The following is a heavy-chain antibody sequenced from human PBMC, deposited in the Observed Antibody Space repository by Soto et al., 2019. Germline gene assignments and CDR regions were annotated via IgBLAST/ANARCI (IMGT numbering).Heavy chain of an antibody. CDR3: ARAHLGTTWNRRYYYYYGMDV. J-gene: IGHJ6*02. CDR1: GGTFSSYA. D-gene: IGHD1-1*01. CDR2: IIPIFGTA. V-gene: IGHV1-69*06. Sequence: QVQLVQSGAEVKKPGSSVKVSCKASGGTFSSYAISWVRQAPGQGLEWMGGIIPIFGTANYAQKFQGRVTITAEKSTSTAYMELSSLRSEDTAVYYCARAHLGTTWNRRYYYYYGMDVWGQGTTVTVSS.